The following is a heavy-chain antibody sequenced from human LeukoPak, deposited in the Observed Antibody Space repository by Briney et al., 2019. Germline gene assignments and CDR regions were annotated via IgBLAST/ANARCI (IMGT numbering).Heavy chain of an antibody. V-gene: IGHV3-21*01. J-gene: IGHJ4*02. CDR1: GFTFRSYS. Sequence: GGSLRLSCVASGFTFRSYSMNWVRQAPGKGLEWVSSISGSSTYIYYADSVKGRFTISRDNANNSLYLQMNSLRADDTAVYYCARDLNYDILTGSLRAYFDSWGQGTRVTVSS. D-gene: IGHD3-9*01. CDR2: ISGSSTYI. CDR3: ARDLNYDILTGSLRAYFDS.